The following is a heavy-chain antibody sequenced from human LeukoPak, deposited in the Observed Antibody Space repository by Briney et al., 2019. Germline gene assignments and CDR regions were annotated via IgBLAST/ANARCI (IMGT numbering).Heavy chain of an antibody. CDR1: GGTFSSYA. J-gene: IGHJ6*02. CDR3: ARDNDWNYLGYYYYGMNV. V-gene: IGHV1-69*04. Sequence: SVKVSCKASGGTFSSYAISWVRQAPGQGLEWMGRIIPILGIANYAQKFQGRVTITADKSTSTAYMELSSLRSEDTAVYCCARDNDWNYLGYYYYGMNVWGQGTTVTVSS. CDR2: IIPILGIA. D-gene: IGHD1-7*01.